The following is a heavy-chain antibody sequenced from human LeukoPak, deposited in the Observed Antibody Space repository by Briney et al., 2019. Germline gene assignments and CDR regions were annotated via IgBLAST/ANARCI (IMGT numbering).Heavy chain of an antibody. CDR1: GYTFTSYG. CDR3: ATDHSMADTAWWFDP. V-gene: IGHV1-18*01. J-gene: IGHJ5*02. Sequence: GASVKVSCKASGYTFTSYGISWVRQAPGQGLEWMGWISAYNGNTNYAQKLQGRVTMTRDTSTSTLYMELSSLRSEDTAFYYCATDHSMADTAWWFDPWGQGTLVTVSS. CDR2: ISAYNGNT. D-gene: IGHD5-24*01.